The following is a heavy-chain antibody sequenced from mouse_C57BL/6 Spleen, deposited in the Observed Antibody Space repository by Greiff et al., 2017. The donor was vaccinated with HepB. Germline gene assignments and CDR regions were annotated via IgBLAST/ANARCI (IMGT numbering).Heavy chain of an antibody. Sequence: QVQLQQSGAELVKPGASVKLSCKASGYTFTSYWMHWVKQRPGQGLEWIGMIHPNSGSTNYNEKFKSKATLTVDKSSSTAYMQLSSLTSEDSAVYYCARSHYGSFAYWGQGTLVTVSA. CDR1: GYTFTSYW. V-gene: IGHV1-64*01. CDR2: IHPNSGST. D-gene: IGHD2-2*01. CDR3: ARSHYGSFAY. J-gene: IGHJ3*01.